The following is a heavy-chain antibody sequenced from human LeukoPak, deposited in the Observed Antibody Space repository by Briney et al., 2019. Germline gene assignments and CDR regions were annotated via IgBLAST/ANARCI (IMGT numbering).Heavy chain of an antibody. J-gene: IGHJ4*02. CDR2: INHSGST. CDR3: ARARSRRLVDY. D-gene: IGHD2-2*01. Sequence: SETLSLTCAVYGGSFSGYYWSWIRQPPGKGLAWIGEINHSGSTNYNPSLKSRVTISVDTSKNQFSLKLSSVTAADTAVYYCARARSRRLVDYWGQGTLVTVSS. CDR1: GGSFSGYY. V-gene: IGHV4-34*01.